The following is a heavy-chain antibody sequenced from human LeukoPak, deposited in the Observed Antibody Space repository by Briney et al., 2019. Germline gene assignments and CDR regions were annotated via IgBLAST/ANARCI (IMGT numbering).Heavy chain of an antibody. CDR1: GFTFSSYG. J-gene: IGHJ4*02. V-gene: IGHV3-48*02. CDR3: ARDHDWAFDL. CDR2: INHNAEMI. D-gene: IGHD3-9*01. Sequence: GGSLRLSCAASGFTFSSYGMHWVRQAPGKGLEWIAYINHNAEMIFYPDFVKGRFTISRDNAKSSLYLQMNALRYEDTAIYYCARDHDWAFDLWGQGTLVTVSS.